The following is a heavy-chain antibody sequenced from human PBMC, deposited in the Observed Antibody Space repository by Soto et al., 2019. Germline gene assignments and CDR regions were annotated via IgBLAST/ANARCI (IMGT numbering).Heavy chain of an antibody. Sequence: QVQLQESGPGLVKPSETLSLTCTVSGGSISSYYWSWIRQPPGKGLEWIGYIYYSGSTNYNPSLKSRVTISVDTSKNQFSLKLSSVTAADTAVYYCARDYSSGWFHTHRYFDYWGQGTLVTVSS. CDR1: GGSISSYY. V-gene: IGHV4-59*01. D-gene: IGHD6-19*01. J-gene: IGHJ4*02. CDR2: IYYSGST. CDR3: ARDYSSGWFHTHRYFDY.